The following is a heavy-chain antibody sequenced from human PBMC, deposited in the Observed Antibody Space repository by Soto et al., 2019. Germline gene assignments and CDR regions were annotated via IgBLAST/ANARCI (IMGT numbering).Heavy chain of an antibody. CDR2: INDSGST. D-gene: IGHD2-15*01. CDR3: SRSFPDDCSGGSCYHDY. V-gene: IGHV4-59*01. CDR1: GGSINDYY. Sequence: TSETLSLTCTVSGGSINDYYWSWMRQPPGKGLEWIGYINDSGSTHYNPSLESRVTMSEDTSKNQFSLKLSSVTAADTAMYYCSRSFPDDCSGGSCYHDYWGQGILVTVSS. J-gene: IGHJ4*02.